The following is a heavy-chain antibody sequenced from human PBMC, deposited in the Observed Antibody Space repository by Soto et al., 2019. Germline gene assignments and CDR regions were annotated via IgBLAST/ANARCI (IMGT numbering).Heavy chain of an antibody. V-gene: IGHV3-30-3*01. CDR1: GFTFSSYA. Sequence: GGSLRLSCAASGFTFSSYAVHWVRQAPGKGLEWVAVISYDGSNKYYADSVKGRFTISRDNSKNTLYLQMNSLRAEDTAVYYCARARGITIFGVVIIGSNWFDPWGQGTLVTVSS. J-gene: IGHJ5*02. D-gene: IGHD3-3*01. CDR2: ISYDGSNK. CDR3: ARARGITIFGVVIIGSNWFDP.